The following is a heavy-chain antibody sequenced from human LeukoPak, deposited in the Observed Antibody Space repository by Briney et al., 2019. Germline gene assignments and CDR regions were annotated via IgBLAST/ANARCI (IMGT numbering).Heavy chain of an antibody. CDR3: VRRAYGSGSYPADY. D-gene: IGHD3-10*01. V-gene: IGHV4-39*01. CDR2: IYYSGST. Sequence: PSETLSLTCTVSGGSINSDSYYWGWIRQPPGKGLEGIGSIYYSGSTYYNPSLKSRVTISVDTSKNQFSLKLTSVTAADTSMYYCVRRAYGSGSYPADYWGQGTLVTVSS. CDR1: GGSINSDSYY. J-gene: IGHJ4*02.